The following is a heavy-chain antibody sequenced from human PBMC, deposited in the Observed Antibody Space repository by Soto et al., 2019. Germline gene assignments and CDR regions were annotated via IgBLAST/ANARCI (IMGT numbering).Heavy chain of an antibody. J-gene: IGHJ4*02. Sequence: EVQLVESGGGLVQPGASLRLSCAASGFTVSNYHMTWVRQAPGKGLEWVSAVYADGATSHADSVKDRFTVSRDNSRNTLILQMSGLSAEVTAVYYCAGSGGGLDYWGQGTLVTVSS. CDR3: AGSGGGLDY. D-gene: IGHD3-10*01. CDR1: GFTVSNYH. V-gene: IGHV3-66*01. CDR2: VYADGAT.